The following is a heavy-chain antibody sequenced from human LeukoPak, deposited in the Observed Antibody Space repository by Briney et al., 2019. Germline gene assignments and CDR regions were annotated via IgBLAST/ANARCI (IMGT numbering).Heavy chain of an antibody. CDR1: GFTFSSYW. CDR2: INSDGRST. V-gene: IGHV3-74*01. CDR3: ARGTGYSVVDY. Sequence: GGSLRLSCVASGFTFSSYWMHWVRQAPGKGLLWVSRINSDGRSTSHADSVKGRFTISRDNAKNTLYLQMNSLRAEDTAVYYCARGTGYSVVDYWGQGTLVTVSS. D-gene: IGHD5-18*01. J-gene: IGHJ4*02.